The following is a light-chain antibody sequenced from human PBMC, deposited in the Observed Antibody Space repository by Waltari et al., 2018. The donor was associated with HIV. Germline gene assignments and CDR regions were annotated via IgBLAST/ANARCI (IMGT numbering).Light chain of an antibody. CDR1: SSNIGNNY. CDR3: GTWDTSLSAGV. V-gene: IGLV1-51*01. J-gene: IGLJ3*02. Sequence: QAVLTQPPSVSAAPGQKVTISCSGSSSNIGNNYVSWYQQFPGKATKLLISENDQRPPGVPDRFSGSRSGTSAALGVAGLQTGDEAEYYCGTWDTSLSAGVFGGGTKLTVL. CDR2: END.